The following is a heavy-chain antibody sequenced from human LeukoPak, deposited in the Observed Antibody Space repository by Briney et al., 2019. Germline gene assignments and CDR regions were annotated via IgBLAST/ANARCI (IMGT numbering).Heavy chain of an antibody. CDR3: ARDLAPHGYYMDV. J-gene: IGHJ6*03. D-gene: IGHD1-14*01. CDR1: GFTFSSYS. CDR2: ISSSSSYI. Sequence: GGSLRLSCAASGFTFSSYSMNWVRQAPGKGLEWVSSISSSSSYIYYADSVKGRFTISRDNAKNSLYLQMNSLRAEDTAVYYCARDLAPHGYYMDVWGKGTTVTVSS. V-gene: IGHV3-21*01.